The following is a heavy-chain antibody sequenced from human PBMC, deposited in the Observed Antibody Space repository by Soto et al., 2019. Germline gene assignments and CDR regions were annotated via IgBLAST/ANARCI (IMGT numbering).Heavy chain of an antibody. CDR3: ARDLGYYASDGYFDY. V-gene: IGHV3-11*01. Sequence: GGSLRLSCAASGFTFSDYYMSWIRHAPGKGLEWVSYISSSGSIIYYADPVKGRFTISRDNAKNSLYLQLNSLRAEDTAVYYCARDLGYYASDGYFDYWGQGTVVTVSS. D-gene: IGHD3-22*01. CDR2: ISSSGSII. J-gene: IGHJ4*02. CDR1: GFTFSDYY.